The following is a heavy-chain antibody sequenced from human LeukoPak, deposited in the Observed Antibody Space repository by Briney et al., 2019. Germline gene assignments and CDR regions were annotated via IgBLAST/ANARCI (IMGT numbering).Heavy chain of an antibody. V-gene: IGHV3-23*01. J-gene: IGHJ4*01. Sequence: PGGSLRLSCAASGFTFSSYAMSWVRQAPGKGLELVSAISGSGGSTYYADSVKGRFTISRVNSKNTLYLQMNSLRAEDTAVYYCAKDPSRVVPAARLDYWGHGTLVTVSS. CDR1: GFTFSSYA. CDR2: ISGSGGST. D-gene: IGHD2-2*01. CDR3: AKDPSRVVPAARLDY.